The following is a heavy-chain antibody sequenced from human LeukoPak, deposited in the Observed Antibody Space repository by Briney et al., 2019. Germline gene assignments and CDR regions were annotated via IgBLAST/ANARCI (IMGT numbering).Heavy chain of an antibody. J-gene: IGHJ6*03. CDR3: ARYSSSWYTPYYYYYMDV. V-gene: IGHV3-11*04. Sequence: GGSLRLSCAASGFTFSDYYMSWIRQAPGKGLEWVSYISSSGSTIYYADSVKGRFTISRDNAKNSLYLQMNSLRAEDTAVYYCARYSSSWYTPYYYYYMDVWGKGTTVTVSS. D-gene: IGHD6-13*01. CDR1: GFTFSDYY. CDR2: ISSSGSTI.